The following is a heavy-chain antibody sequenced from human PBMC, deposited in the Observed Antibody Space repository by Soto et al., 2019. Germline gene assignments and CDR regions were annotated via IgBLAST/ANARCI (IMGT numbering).Heavy chain of an antibody. CDR1: GYSFTSYW. Sequence: PGESLKISCKGSGYSFTSYWIGWVRQMPGKGLEWMGIIYPGDSDTRYSPSFQGQVTISADKSISTAYLQWSSLKASDTAMYYCARHIHSGSYFYYYYGMDVWGQGTTVTVSS. D-gene: IGHD1-26*01. V-gene: IGHV5-51*01. J-gene: IGHJ6*02. CDR3: ARHIHSGSYFYYYYGMDV. CDR2: IYPGDSDT.